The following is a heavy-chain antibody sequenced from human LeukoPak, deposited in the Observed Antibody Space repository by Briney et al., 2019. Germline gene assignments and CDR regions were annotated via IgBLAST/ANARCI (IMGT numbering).Heavy chain of an antibody. CDR1: GGSISSYY. V-gene: IGHV4-4*09. Sequence: SETLSLTCTVGGGSISSYYWSWIRQPPGKGLEWIGYIYTSGSTNYNPSLKSRVTISVDTSKNQFSLKLSSVTAADTAVYYCARRSHSSSWTYYYYMDVWGKGTTVTVSS. CDR2: IYTSGST. J-gene: IGHJ6*03. CDR3: ARRSHSSSWTYYYYMDV. D-gene: IGHD6-13*01.